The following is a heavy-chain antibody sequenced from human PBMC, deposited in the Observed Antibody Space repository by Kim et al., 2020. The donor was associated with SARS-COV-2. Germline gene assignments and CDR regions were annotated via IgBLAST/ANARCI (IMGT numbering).Heavy chain of an antibody. D-gene: IGHD6-13*01. J-gene: IGHJ6*02. CDR2: INAGNGNT. V-gene: IGHV1-3*01. CDR1: GYTFTTYT. Sequence: ASVKVSCKASGYTFTTYTIHWVRQAPGQRLEWMGWINAGNGNTKYSQKFQGRVTITRDTSASTAYMELSSLRSEDMAVYFCAREETAAGTYYYYYYGMDVWGLGTTVTVS. CDR3: AREETAAGTYYYYYYGMDV.